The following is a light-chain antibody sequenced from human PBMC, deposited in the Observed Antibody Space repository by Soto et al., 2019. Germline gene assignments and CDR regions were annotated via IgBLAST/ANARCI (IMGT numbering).Light chain of an antibody. V-gene: IGKV3-11*01. CDR3: QQRSDWPLT. CDR1: QSVTSY. J-gene: IGKJ5*01. Sequence: EIVLTQSPATLSLSPGERATLSCRASQSVTSYLAWYQQKPGQAPRLLIYDVSNRASGIPARFSGSGSETDFTLTISSLEPEDFAVYYGQQRSDWPLTCGQGTRLEIK. CDR2: DVS.